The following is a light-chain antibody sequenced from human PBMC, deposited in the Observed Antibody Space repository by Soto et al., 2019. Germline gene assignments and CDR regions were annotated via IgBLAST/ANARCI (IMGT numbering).Light chain of an antibody. CDR1: SSDVGGYNY. V-gene: IGLV2-8*01. CDR3: TSYAGGNNV. Sequence: QSALTQPPSASGSPGQSVTISCTGTSSDVGGYNYVSWYQQYPGKVPKLMVYEVNKRPSGVPDRFSGSKSGNTASLTVSGXXXXXXXXYYCTSYAGGNNVFGTGTKLTVL. CDR2: EVN. J-gene: IGLJ1*01.